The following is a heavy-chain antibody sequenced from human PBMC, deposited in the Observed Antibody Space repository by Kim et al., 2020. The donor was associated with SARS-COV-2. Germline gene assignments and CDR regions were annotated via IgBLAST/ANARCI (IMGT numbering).Heavy chain of an antibody. V-gene: IGHV4-59*13. CDR2: IFYSGST. CDR3: ARMGYCSGGSCYLDY. D-gene: IGHD2-15*01. CDR1: GGSISSYY. J-gene: IGHJ4*02. Sequence: ETLSLTCIVSGGSISSYYWSWIRQPPGMGLEWIGYIFYSGSTNYNPSLKSRVTISVDTSKSQFSLRLTSVTAADTAVYYCARMGYCSGGSCYLDYWGQGTLVTVSS.